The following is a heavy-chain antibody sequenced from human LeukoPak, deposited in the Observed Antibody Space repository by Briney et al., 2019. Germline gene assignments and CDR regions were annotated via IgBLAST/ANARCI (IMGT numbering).Heavy chain of an antibody. Sequence: GASVKVSCKASGYTFTGQYIHWVRQAPGQGPEWMGWINPNSGGTNYAQKFQGRVTMTRGTSISTAYMEVSSLRSDDTAVYYCARSYSYDSSGYYGAKWGQGTLVTVSS. D-gene: IGHD3-22*01. J-gene: IGHJ4*02. CDR3: ARSYSYDSSGYYGAK. CDR1: GYTFTGQY. V-gene: IGHV1-2*02. CDR2: INPNSGGT.